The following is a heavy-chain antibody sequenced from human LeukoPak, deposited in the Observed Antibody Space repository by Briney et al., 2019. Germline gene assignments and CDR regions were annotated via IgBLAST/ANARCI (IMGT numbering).Heavy chain of an antibody. CDR3: AIIAVAGSLDY. CDR1: GYTFTGYY. V-gene: IGHV1-2*06. Sequence: GSSVKVSCKASGYTFTGYYMHWVRQAPGQGLEWMGRINPNSGGTNYAQKFQGRVTMTRDTSISTAYMELSRLRSDDTAVYYCAIIAVAGSLDYWGQGTLVTVSS. J-gene: IGHJ4*02. D-gene: IGHD6-19*01. CDR2: INPNSGGT.